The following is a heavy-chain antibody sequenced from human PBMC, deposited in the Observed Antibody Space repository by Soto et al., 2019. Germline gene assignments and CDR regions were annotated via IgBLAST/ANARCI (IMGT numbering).Heavy chain of an antibody. Sequence: EVQLVESGGGLVQPGGSLRLSCAASGFTFSSYDMHWVRQATGKGLEWVSALGTAGDTYYPGSVKGRFTISRENAKNSLYLQMNSLRAEDTAVYYCARDLDSSSWFAFDIWGQGTMVTVSS. D-gene: IGHD6-13*01. J-gene: IGHJ3*02. CDR2: LGTAGDT. CDR1: GFTFSSYD. V-gene: IGHV3-13*01. CDR3: ARDLDSSSWFAFDI.